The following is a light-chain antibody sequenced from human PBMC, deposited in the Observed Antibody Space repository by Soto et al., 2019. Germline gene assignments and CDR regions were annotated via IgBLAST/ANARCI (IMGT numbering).Light chain of an antibody. Sequence: QSALTQPASVSGSPGQSITISCTGTSSDVGNYNYVSWYQQHPGKAPKLMIYDVTSRPSGVSDRFSGSKSGNTASLTISGLQAEDEADYYCTSYTNIDTPAFGGGTKLTVL. CDR2: DVT. V-gene: IGLV2-14*01. J-gene: IGLJ2*01. CDR1: SSDVGNYNY. CDR3: TSYTNIDTPA.